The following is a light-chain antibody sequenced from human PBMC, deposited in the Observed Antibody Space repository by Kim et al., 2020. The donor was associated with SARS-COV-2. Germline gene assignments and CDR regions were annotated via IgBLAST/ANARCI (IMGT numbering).Light chain of an antibody. Sequence: SPGQRATLSCSTSQSGSGSDLTWYQQKPGQAPRLRINGASSRATDIPGKVSNSRSEKDFTLNIRRLEPEDFVEYYCQLYVNSPRTFGQETKVDI. CDR3: QLYVNSPRT. V-gene: IGKV3-20*01. CDR1: QSGSGSD. CDR2: GAS. J-gene: IGKJ1*01.